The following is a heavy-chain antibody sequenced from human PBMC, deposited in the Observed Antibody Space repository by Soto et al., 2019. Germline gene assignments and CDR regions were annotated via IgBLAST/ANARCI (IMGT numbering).Heavy chain of an antibody. V-gene: IGHV4-4*02. Sequence: QVELQESGPGLVKPSGTLSLTCAVSGGSISSSYWWSWVRQPPGKGLEWFGEIYHSGSANYNPSLNSRVTISVDNSKNQFSLKLSSVTAADTAVYYSARYIAASGTYYFDYWGQGTLVTVSS. CDR2: IYHSGSA. J-gene: IGHJ4*02. CDR3: ARYIAASGTYYFDY. D-gene: IGHD6-13*01. CDR1: GGSISSSYW.